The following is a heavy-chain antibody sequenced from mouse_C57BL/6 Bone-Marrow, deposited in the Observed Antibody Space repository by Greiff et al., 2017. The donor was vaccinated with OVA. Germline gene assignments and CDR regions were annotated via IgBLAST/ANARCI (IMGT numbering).Heavy chain of an antibody. V-gene: IGHV5-9-1*02. CDR3: TRGDYVPAWFAY. J-gene: IGHJ3*01. CDR1: GFTFSSYA. CDR2: ISSGGDYI. Sequence: DVMLVESGEGLVKPGGSLKLSCAASGFTFSSYAMSWVRQTPEKRLEWVAYISSGGDYIYYADTVKGRFTISRDNARNTLYLQMSSLKSEDTAMYYCTRGDYVPAWFAYWGQGTLVTVSA. D-gene: IGHD2-4*01.